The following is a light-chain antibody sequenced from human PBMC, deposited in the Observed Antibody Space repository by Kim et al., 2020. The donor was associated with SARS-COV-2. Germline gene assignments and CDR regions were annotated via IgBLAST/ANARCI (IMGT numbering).Light chain of an antibody. Sequence: DIQMTQSPSLVSASVGETVTITCRASQGISSWFACYQQKPEKELKSLIYAASRLQSGAPSRISGSGSGTDFTLTIICLQPEDFATYYCKPYDSYHRTFGQGTRV. CDR1: QGISSW. CDR2: AAS. V-gene: IGKV1D-16*01. J-gene: IGKJ1*01. CDR3: KPYDSYHRT.